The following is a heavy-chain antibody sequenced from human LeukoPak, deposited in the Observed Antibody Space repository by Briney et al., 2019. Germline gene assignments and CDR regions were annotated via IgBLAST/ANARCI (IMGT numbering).Heavy chain of an antibody. Sequence: HWASVKVSCKVSGYTLTELSMHWVRQAPGKGLEWMGGFDPEDGETIYAQKFQGRVTMTTDTSTSTAYMELRSLRSDDTAVYYCARVLLWFGGLLLSLGGDFDYWGQGTLVTVSS. CDR3: ARVLLWFGGLLLSLGGDFDY. CDR2: FDPEDGET. V-gene: IGHV1-24*01. J-gene: IGHJ4*02. CDR1: GYTLTELS. D-gene: IGHD3-10*01.